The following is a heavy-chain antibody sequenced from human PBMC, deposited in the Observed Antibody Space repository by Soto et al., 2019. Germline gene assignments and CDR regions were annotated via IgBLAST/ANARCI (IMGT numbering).Heavy chain of an antibody. CDR3: ATDLVVAVAGNYYYGMDV. D-gene: IGHD6-19*01. CDR2: IYYSGST. V-gene: IGHV4-61*01. CDR1: GGSVSSGSYY. Sequence: SETLSLTCTVSGGSVSSGSYYWSWIRQPPGKGLEWIGYIYYSGSTNYNPSLKSRVTISVDTSKNQFSLKLSSVTAADTAVYYCATDLVVAVAGNYYYGMDVWGQGIMVTVSS. J-gene: IGHJ6*02.